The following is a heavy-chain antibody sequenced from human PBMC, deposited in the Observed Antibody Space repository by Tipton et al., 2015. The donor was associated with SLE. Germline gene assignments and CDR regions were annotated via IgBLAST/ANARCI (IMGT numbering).Heavy chain of an antibody. CDR1: GFTFTSYV. V-gene: IGHV3-9*01. CDR3: AKGYCRGGSCHVGDY. CDR2: IKWNSASI. D-gene: IGHD2-15*01. Sequence: RSLRLSCAASGFTFTSYVINWVRQAPGKGLEWVAGIKWNSASIGYADSVKGRFTISRDNAKNSLYLQLNSLRPEDTALYYCAKGYCRGGSCHVGDYWGRGTLVIVSS. J-gene: IGHJ4*02.